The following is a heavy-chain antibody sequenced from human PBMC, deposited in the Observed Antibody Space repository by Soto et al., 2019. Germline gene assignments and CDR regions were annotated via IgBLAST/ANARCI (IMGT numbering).Heavy chain of an antibody. J-gene: IGHJ5*02. CDR3: ARGHISSPNNWLDP. CDR2: MNPNSGNT. V-gene: IGHV1-8*01. Sequence: QAQLVQSGAEVKKPGASVKVSCKGSGYTFTSYHINWVRQATGQGLEWMGWMNPNSGNTGYAQTLQGRVTMTWDTSIDIAYMELRSDSFEDTAMYSCARGHISSPNNWLDPWGQGTLVTVSS. D-gene: IGHD6-6*01. CDR1: GYTFTSYH.